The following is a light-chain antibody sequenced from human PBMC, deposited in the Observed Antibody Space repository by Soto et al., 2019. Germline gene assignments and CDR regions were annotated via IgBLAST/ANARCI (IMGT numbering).Light chain of an antibody. CDR1: QTISSW. CDR3: QHYNSYSEA. J-gene: IGKJ1*01. V-gene: IGKV1-5*03. CDR2: KAS. Sequence: DIQMTQSPSTLSGSVGDRVTITCRASQTISSWLAWYQQKPGKAPKLLIYKASTLKSGVPSRFGGSGSGTECTLTIRSLQPDDFATYYCQHYNSYSEAFGQGTKVELK.